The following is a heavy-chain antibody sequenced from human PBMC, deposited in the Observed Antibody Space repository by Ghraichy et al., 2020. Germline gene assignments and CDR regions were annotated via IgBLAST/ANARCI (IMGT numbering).Heavy chain of an antibody. D-gene: IGHD6-13*01. CDR3: ARGPVSSSWYYYGMDV. V-gene: IGHV3-23*01. J-gene: IGHJ6*02. CDR1: GFTFSSYA. Sequence: LSLTCAASGFTFSSYAMSWVRQAPGKGLEWVSAISVSGGSTYYADSVKGRFTISRDNSKNTLYLQMNSLRAEDTAVYYCARGPVSSSWYYYGMDVWGQGTTVTVSS. CDR2: ISVSGGST.